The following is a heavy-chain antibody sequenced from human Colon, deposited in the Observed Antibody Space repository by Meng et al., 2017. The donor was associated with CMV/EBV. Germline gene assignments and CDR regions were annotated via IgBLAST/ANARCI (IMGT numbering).Heavy chain of an antibody. D-gene: IGHD1-1*01. CDR3: AKDVAATTGLDV. CDR2: LWFDESKQ. J-gene: IGHJ6*02. Sequence: CDESGFSLTSHGMHWVRQAPGKGLEWLAILWFDESKQYYADSVKGRFTISRDVSKNTLYLEMDRLRADDTAVYYCAKDVAATTGLDVWGLGTMVTVSS. CDR1: GFSLTSHG. V-gene: IGHV3-33*06.